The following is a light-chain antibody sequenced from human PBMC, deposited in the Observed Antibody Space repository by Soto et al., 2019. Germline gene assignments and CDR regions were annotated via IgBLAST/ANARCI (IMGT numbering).Light chain of an antibody. V-gene: IGKV1-33*01. Sequence: QMTLSPSSLSASVGDRVTITCQASQYIDKFLNWYQQKSGKAPKLLISDASNLETGVPSRFSGGGSGTDFTFTITSLQPEDVAIYYCQQYDDLPITFGPGTRLEIK. CDR2: DAS. CDR3: QQYDDLPIT. CDR1: QYIDKF. J-gene: IGKJ5*01.